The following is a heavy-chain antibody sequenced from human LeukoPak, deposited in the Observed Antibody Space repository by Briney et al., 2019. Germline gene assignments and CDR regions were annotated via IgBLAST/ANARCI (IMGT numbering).Heavy chain of an antibody. CDR3: AGESMVRGVTTNWFDP. CDR1: GFTFSDYY. Sequence: GGSLRLSCAASGFTFSDYYMSWIRQAPGKGLEWVSYISSSGSTIYYADSVKGRFTISRDNSKNTLYLQMNSLRAEDTAVYYCAGESMVRGVTTNWFDPWGQGTLVTVSS. CDR2: ISSSGSTI. D-gene: IGHD3-10*01. J-gene: IGHJ5*02. V-gene: IGHV3-11*04.